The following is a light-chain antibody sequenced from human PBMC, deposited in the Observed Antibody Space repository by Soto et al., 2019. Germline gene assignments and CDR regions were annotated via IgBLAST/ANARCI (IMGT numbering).Light chain of an antibody. Sequence: EILLKQSPGTLSLSPGERATLSCRASQTVSNNYLVWYQQKPGRAPRLLIFRASNRAAGIPDRFSGGGSGTDFTLTISRLEPEEFAVYYCQQYGSSPVTFGQGTRLEIK. CDR1: QTVSNNY. J-gene: IGKJ5*01. CDR3: QQYGSSPVT. CDR2: RAS. V-gene: IGKV3-20*01.